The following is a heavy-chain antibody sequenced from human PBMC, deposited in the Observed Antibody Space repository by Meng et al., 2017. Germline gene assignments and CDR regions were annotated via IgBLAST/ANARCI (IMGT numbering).Heavy chain of an antibody. CDR1: GGTFSSYA. CDR2: IIPIFGTA. V-gene: IGHV1-69*01. D-gene: IGHD5-24*01. Sequence: QVLLVQSGVEVKKPGALVKVSCKASGGTFSSYAISWVRQAPGQGLEWMGGIIPIFGTANYAQKFQGRVTITADESTSTAYMELSSLRSEDTAVYYCARVLRDGYNLGYWGQGTLVTVSS. J-gene: IGHJ4*02. CDR3: ARVLRDGYNLGY.